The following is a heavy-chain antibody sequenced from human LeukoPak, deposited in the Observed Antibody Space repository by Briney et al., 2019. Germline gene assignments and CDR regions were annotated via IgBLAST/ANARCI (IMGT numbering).Heavy chain of an antibody. V-gene: IGHV1-24*01. CDR1: GYILTELS. D-gene: IGHD4-23*01. CDR3: ATVPYYSGNTNPFDY. Sequence: ASVTVSCKVSGYILTELSMHWVRQAPGKGLEWMGGFDPEDGETIYARKFQGRVTMTEDTSTDTAYMELRRVRSEDTAVYYCATVPYYSGNTNPFDYWGQGTLVTVSS. CDR2: FDPEDGET. J-gene: IGHJ4*02.